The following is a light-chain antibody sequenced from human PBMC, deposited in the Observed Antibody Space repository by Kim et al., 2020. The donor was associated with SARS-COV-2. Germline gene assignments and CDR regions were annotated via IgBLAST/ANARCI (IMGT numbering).Light chain of an antibody. CDR2: TNN. V-gene: IGLV1-44*01. CDR1: TSNTGGNS. Sequence: GQRVTISCSGSTSNTGGNSVNWYQQFPGTAPKLFVDTNNRRPSGVPDRVSASKSGTSASLAISGLQSEDEADYYCGTWDDTLEVWLFGGGTQLTVL. J-gene: IGLJ3*02. CDR3: GTWDDTLEVWL.